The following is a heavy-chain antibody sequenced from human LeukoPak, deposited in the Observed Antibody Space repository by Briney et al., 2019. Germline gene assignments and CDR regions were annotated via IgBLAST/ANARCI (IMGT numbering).Heavy chain of an antibody. V-gene: IGHV3-21*01. Sequence: PGGSLRLSCAASGFTFSSSTMNWVRQAPGKGLEWVSSISTSSTYTYYADSVKGRFTISRDNSKNSLYLQMNSLRAEDTAVYYCARDLNYHDSSGYYHWGQGTLVTVSS. CDR1: GFTFSSST. D-gene: IGHD3-22*01. CDR2: ISTSSTYT. J-gene: IGHJ5*02. CDR3: ARDLNYHDSSGYYH.